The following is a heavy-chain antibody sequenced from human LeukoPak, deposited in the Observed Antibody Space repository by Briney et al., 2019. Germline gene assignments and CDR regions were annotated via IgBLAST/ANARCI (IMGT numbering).Heavy chain of an antibody. J-gene: IGHJ4*02. CDR2: ISTISSSI. D-gene: IGHD2/OR15-2a*01. V-gene: IGHV3-21*01. Sequence: GGSVRHSCAASGFTLNSYTVIWVRQAPGKGREWVSSISTISSSIYYADSVKGRFTISRDNAKNSLSLQMNSLRVEHTAVYYCARDLLNPTNYWARGTLLTVSS. CDR3: ARDLLNPTNY. CDR1: GFTLNSYT.